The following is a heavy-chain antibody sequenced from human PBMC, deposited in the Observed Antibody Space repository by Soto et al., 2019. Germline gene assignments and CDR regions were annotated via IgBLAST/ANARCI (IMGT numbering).Heavy chain of an antibody. CDR2: IIPIFGTA. CDR1: GGTFSSYA. CDR3: AREGHDYYCGMDV. V-gene: IGHV1-69*12. J-gene: IGHJ6*02. Sequence: QVQLVQSGAEVKKPGSSVKVSCKASGGTFSSYAISWVRQAPGPGLEWMGGIIPIFGTANYAQKFQGRVTITADESTSTADMELSSLRSWDTAGYYCAREGHDYYCGMDVWGQGTTVTVSS.